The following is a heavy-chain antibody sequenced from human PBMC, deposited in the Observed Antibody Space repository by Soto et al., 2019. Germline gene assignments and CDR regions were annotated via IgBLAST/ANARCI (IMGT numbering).Heavy chain of an antibody. CDR3: ARESMVRGVIGYYYYGMDV. V-gene: IGHV4-30-4*01. Sequence: LSLTCTVSGGSISSGDYYWSWLHQPPGKGLEWIGYIYYSGSTYYNPSLKSRVTISVDTSKNQFSLKLSSVTAADTAVYYCARESMVRGVIGYYYYGMDVWGQGTTVTVSS. D-gene: IGHD3-10*01. CDR1: GGSISSGDYY. CDR2: IYYSGST. J-gene: IGHJ6*02.